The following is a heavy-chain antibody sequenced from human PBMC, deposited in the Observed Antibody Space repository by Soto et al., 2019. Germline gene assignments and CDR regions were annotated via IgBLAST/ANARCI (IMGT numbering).Heavy chain of an antibody. D-gene: IGHD5-18*01. Sequence: EVPLVESGGGLVQPGGSLRLSCAASGVTVSSNYMSWVRQAPGKGLEWVSVIYSGGSTYYADSVKGRFTISRDNSKTTLYLQMNSLRAEDTAVYYCARHAYTYGGGSFDYWGQGTLVTFSS. CDR3: ARHAYTYGGGSFDY. CDR1: GVTVSSNY. CDR2: IYSGGST. V-gene: IGHV3-66*04. J-gene: IGHJ4*02.